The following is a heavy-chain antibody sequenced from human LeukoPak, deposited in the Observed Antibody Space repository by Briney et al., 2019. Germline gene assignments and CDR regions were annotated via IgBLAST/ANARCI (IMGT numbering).Heavy chain of an antibody. V-gene: IGHV4-59*12. CDR3: ARVTVSAFDI. Sequence: SETLSLTCTVSGGSISSYYWSWIRQPPGKGLEWIGYIYYSGSTNYNPSLKSRVTISVDTSKNQFSLKLSSVTAADTAVYYCARVTVSAFDIWGQGTMVTVSS. J-gene: IGHJ3*02. CDR2: IYYSGST. D-gene: IGHD3-16*01. CDR1: GGSISSYY.